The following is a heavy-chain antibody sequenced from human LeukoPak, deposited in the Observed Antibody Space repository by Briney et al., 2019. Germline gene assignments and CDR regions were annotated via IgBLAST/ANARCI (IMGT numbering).Heavy chain of an antibody. CDR1: GFTFSSYE. Sequence: PGGSLRLSCAASGFTFSSYEMNWVRQAPGKGLEWVSYISGSGRNIYYADSVKGRFTISRDNAKNSLYLQMNSLRAEDTAVYYCARDRTGSGWYKDYWGQGTLVTVSS. J-gene: IGHJ4*02. CDR2: ISGSGRNI. V-gene: IGHV3-48*03. D-gene: IGHD6-19*01. CDR3: ARDRTGSGWYKDY.